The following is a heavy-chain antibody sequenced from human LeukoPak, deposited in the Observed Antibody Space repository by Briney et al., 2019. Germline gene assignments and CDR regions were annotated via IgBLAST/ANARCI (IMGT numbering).Heavy chain of an antibody. CDR1: GGTFSSYA. Sequence: SVKVSCKASGGTFSSYAISWVRQAPGQGLEWMGRIIPILGIANYAQKFQGRVTITADKSTSTAYMELSSLRSEDTAVYYCARASIAVAGTDYFDYWGQGTLVAVSS. D-gene: IGHD6-19*01. CDR2: IIPILGIA. V-gene: IGHV1-69*04. J-gene: IGHJ4*02. CDR3: ARASIAVAGTDYFDY.